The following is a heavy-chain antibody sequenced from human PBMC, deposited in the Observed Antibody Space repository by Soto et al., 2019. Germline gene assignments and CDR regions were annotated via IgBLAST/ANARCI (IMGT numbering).Heavy chain of an antibody. CDR1: GGSFSCYY. V-gene: IGHV4-34*01. CDR3: ARGIIRDDILTGYSYDY. CDR2: INHSGST. D-gene: IGHD3-9*01. Sequence: LSLTCAVYGGSFSCYYWSWIRQPPGKGLEWIGEINHSGSTNYNPSLKSRVTISVDTSKNQFSLKLSFVTAADTAVYYCARGIIRDDILTGYSYDYWGQGTLVTVSS. J-gene: IGHJ4*02.